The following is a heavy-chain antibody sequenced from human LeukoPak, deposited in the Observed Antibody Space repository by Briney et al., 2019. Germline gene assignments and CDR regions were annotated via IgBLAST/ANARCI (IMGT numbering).Heavy chain of an antibody. V-gene: IGHV4-30-4*08. CDR2: IYYSGST. D-gene: IGHD2-2*01. CDR3: ARDCSSTSDVDAFDI. CDR1: GGSISSGDYY. Sequence: SETLSLTCTVSGGSISSGDYYWSRIRQPPGKGLEWIGYIYYSGSTYYNPSLKSRVTISVDTSKNQFSLKLSSVTAADTAVYYCARDCSSTSDVDAFDIWGQGTMVTVSS. J-gene: IGHJ3*02.